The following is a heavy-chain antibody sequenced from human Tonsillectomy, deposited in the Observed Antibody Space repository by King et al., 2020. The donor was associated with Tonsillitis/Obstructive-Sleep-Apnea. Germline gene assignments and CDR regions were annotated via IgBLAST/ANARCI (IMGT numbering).Heavy chain of an antibody. CDR3: AKDLALWFGDFDH. CDR2: ISGSGGST. Sequence: VQLVESGGGLVQPGGSLRLSCAASGFTFSSYAMSWVRQAPGKGLEWVSGISGSGGSTYYADSVKGRFTISRDNSKKTLYLQMKSLRAEDTAVYYCAKDLALWFGDFDHWGQGTLVTVSS. D-gene: IGHD3-10*01. CDR1: GFTFSSYA. J-gene: IGHJ4*02. V-gene: IGHV3-23*04.